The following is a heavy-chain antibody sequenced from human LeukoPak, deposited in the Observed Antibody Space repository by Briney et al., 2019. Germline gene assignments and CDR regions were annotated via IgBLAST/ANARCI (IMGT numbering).Heavy chain of an antibody. V-gene: IGHV3-53*01. CDR3: ARELAAEVD. CDR1: GFTFTRYA. CDR2: IYSGGST. J-gene: IGHJ4*02. Sequence: PGGSLRLSCAASGFTFTRYALSWVRQAPGKGLEWVSVIYSGGSTYYADSVKGRFTISRDNSKNTLYLQMNSLRAEDTAVYYCARELAAEVDWGQGTLVTVSS. D-gene: IGHD6-13*01.